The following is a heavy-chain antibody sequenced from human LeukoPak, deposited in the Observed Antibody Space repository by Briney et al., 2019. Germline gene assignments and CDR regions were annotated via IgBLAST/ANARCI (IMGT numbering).Heavy chain of an antibody. CDR2: IYSGGSA. J-gene: IGHJ4*02. CDR3: ASPGYFDY. V-gene: IGHV3-53*01. Sequence: GGSLRLSCAASGFTVSSNYMSWVRQAPGKGLEWVSVIYSGGSAYYADSVKGRFTISRDNAKNSLYLQMNSLRAEDTAVYYCASPGYFDYWGQGTLVTVSS. CDR1: GFTVSSNY.